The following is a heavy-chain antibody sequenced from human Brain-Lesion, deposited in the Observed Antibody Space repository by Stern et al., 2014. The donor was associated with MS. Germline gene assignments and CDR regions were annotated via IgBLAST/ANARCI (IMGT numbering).Heavy chain of an antibody. CDR2: ISGSGGST. CDR1: GFRFSSYA. V-gene: IGHV3-23*04. Sequence: VQLVQSGGGFVKPGGSLRLSCAASGFRFSSYAMGWVRQTPGKGLEWVXGISGSGGSTYYADSVKGRFTISRDKSKNTLFLQMNSLRAEDTAVYYCAKGVWGSYLNAFDMWGQGTMVTVSS. CDR3: AKGVWGSYLNAFDM. D-gene: IGHD3-16*02. J-gene: IGHJ3*02.